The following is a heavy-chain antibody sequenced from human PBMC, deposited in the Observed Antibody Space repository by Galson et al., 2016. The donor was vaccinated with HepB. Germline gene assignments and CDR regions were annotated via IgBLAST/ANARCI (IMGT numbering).Heavy chain of an antibody. V-gene: IGHV1-69*13. CDR3: ARALAPTDYWFFDL. CDR1: AATFSSFA. CDR2: IIPVFGTA. D-gene: IGHD1-1*01. J-gene: IGHJ2*01. Sequence: SVKVSCKAPAATFSSFAISWVRQARGQGLEWIGGIIPVFGTANYAQKFQDRVTITADESTSTAYMELSSLRSEDTALYYCARALAPTDYWFFDLWGRGTLVTGSS.